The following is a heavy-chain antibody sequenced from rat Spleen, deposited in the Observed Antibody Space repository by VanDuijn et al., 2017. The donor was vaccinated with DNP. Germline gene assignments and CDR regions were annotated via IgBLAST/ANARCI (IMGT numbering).Heavy chain of an antibody. D-gene: IGHD1-12*03. CDR2: IHKESSII. J-gene: IGHJ2*01. V-gene: IGHV4-2*01. Sequence: EVKLVESGGGLVQPGRSLKLSCAASGFNFNDYWMGWVRQAPGKGLQWIGEIHKESSIINYTPSLKNKFTISRDNAQNTLYLQMSKVGSEDTAIYYCVKEGGSYDGYYPYFDYWGQGVMVTVSS. CDR3: VKEGGSYDGYYPYFDY. CDR1: GFNFNDYW.